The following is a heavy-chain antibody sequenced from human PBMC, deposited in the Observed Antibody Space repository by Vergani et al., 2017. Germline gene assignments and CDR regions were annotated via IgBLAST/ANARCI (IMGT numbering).Heavy chain of an antibody. D-gene: IGHD2-21*01. CDR1: GFSFRNAW. V-gene: IGHV3-15*07. CDR2: IKSTFDRGTT. Sequence: EVQLVESGGGIVKPGGSLRLSCVASGFSFRNAWMNWVRRTPGKGLEWVGRIKSTFDRGTTDYAAAVKGRFTISRDDSKNTLFLQMNGLKTEDIGVYYCTTDPRYCGDGSGYWLNDHHYYGMDVWGQGTTVTVSS. CDR3: TTDPRYCGDGSGYWLNDHHYYGMDV. J-gene: IGHJ6*02.